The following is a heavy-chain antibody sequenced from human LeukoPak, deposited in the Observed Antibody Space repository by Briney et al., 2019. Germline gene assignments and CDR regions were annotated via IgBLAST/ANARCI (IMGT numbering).Heavy chain of an antibody. V-gene: IGHV1-69*05. J-gene: IGHJ6*03. CDR2: IIPIFGTA. CDR1: GYTFTGYY. CDR3: ALPYYDFWSGYSSMDV. Sequence: SVKVSCKASGYTFTGYYMHWVRQAPGQGLEWMGRIIPIFGTANYAQKFQGRVTITTDESTSTAYMELSSLRSEDTAVYYCALPYYDFWSGYSSMDVWAKGPRSPSP. D-gene: IGHD3-3*01.